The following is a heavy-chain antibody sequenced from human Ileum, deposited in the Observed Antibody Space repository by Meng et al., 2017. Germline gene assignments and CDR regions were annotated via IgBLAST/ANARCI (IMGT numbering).Heavy chain of an antibody. CDR1: GFTFNSYE. V-gene: IGHV3-48*03. CDR2: ISSSGSTI. CDR3: ARGSDCSRTSCYYYYYGMDV. Sequence: GGSLRLSCVASGFTFNSYEMNWVRQAPGKGLEWVSYISSSGSTIYYSDSAKGRFTISRDNAKNSVYLQMNSLRAEDTAVYYCARGSDCSRTSCYYYYYGMDVWGQGTTVTVSS. J-gene: IGHJ6*02. D-gene: IGHD2-2*01.